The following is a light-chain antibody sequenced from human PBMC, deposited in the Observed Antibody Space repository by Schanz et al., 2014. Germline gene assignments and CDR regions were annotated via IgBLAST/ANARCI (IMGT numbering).Light chain of an antibody. J-gene: IGKJ2*03. CDR3: QQYGSALPYG. CDR2: GAS. CDR1: QTVSNNY. Sequence: EIVLTQSPGTLSLSPGERATLSCRASQTVSNNYLAWYQQKPGQAPRLLIYGASSRATGIPDRFRGSGSGTDFTLTISRLEPEDFAVYYCQQYGSALPYGFGQGTKVEIK. V-gene: IGKV3-20*01.